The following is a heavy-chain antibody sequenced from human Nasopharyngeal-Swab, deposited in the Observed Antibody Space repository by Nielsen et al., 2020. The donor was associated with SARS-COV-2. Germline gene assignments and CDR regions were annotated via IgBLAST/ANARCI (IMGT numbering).Heavy chain of an antibody. Sequence: SVKVSCKASGGTFSSYAISWVRQAPGQGLEWMGRIIPILGIANYAQKFQDRVTITADKSTSTAYMELSSLRSEDTAVYYCARAELRPNPYYYYGMDVWGQGTTVTVSS. D-gene: IGHD1-26*01. CDR1: GGTFSSYA. CDR3: ARAELRPNPYYYYGMDV. CDR2: IIPILGIA. J-gene: IGHJ6*02. V-gene: IGHV1-69*04.